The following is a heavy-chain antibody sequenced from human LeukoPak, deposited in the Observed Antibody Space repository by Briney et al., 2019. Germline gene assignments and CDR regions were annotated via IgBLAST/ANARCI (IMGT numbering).Heavy chain of an antibody. CDR1: GVTFSSYG. J-gene: IGHJ6*02. D-gene: IGHD2-2*01. CDR2: ISYDGSNE. Sequence: PGGSLRLSCVASGVTFSSYGMHWVRQAPGKGLEWVALISYDGSNEYYADSVRGRFTISRDNSKFTLYMQMNSLRAEDTAVYYCARVRAGYCTSTSCYTGMDVWGQGTTVTVSS. V-gene: IGHV3-30*03. CDR3: ARVRAGYCTSTSCYTGMDV.